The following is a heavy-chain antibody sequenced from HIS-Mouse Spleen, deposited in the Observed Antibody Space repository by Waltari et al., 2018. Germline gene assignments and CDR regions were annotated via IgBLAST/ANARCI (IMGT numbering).Heavy chain of an antibody. J-gene: IGHJ2*01. CDR3: AREIPYSSSWYDWYFDL. V-gene: IGHV4-39*07. D-gene: IGHD6-13*01. CDR2: IYYRGST. CDR1: GGSISSSRYY. Sequence: QLQLQESGPGLVKPSETLSLTCTVSGGSISSSRYYWGWIRQPPGKGLGWIGSIYYRGSTYYNPSLKSRVTISVDTSKNQFSLKLSSVTAADTAVYYCAREIPYSSSWYDWYFDLWGRGTLVTVSS.